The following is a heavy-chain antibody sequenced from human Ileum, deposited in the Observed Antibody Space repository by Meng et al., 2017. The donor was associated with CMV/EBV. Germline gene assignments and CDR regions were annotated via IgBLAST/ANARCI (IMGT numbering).Heavy chain of an antibody. CDR3: ARVSGSPTTYWYLDL. D-gene: IGHD1-7*01. J-gene: IGHJ2*01. CDR1: GDSISSNSYY. V-gene: IGHV4-39*01. Sequence: SETLSLTCTVSGDSISSNSYYWGWIRRSPGTGLEWIGTIYNTGTTVYNPSLLSRVTISVDTSKNQFSLKLNSVTAADTAVYYCARVSGSPTTYWYLDLWGRGTLVTVSS. CDR2: IYNTGTT.